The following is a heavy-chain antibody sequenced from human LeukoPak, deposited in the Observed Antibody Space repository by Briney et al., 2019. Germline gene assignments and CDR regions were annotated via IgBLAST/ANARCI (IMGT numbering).Heavy chain of an antibody. V-gene: IGHV1-46*01. CDR2: INPSGGST. Sequence: ASVKVSCKASGYTFTSYYMHWVRQAPGQGLEWMGIINPSGGSTSYAQKFQGRVTMTRDTSTSTVYMELSSLRSEDTAVYYCARNPLYYDSSGYPAVYFDYWGQGTLVTVSS. CDR1: GYTFTSYY. CDR3: ARNPLYYDSSGYPAVYFDY. J-gene: IGHJ4*02. D-gene: IGHD3-22*01.